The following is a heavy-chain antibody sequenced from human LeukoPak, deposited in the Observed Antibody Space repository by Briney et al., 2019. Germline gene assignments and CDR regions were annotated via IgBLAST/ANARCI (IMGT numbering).Heavy chain of an antibody. CDR1: GFTVSSNY. CDR2: IYSGGST. Sequence: QPGGSLRLSCAASGFTVSSNYMSWVRQAPGKGLEWVSVIYSGGSTYYADSVKGRFTISRDNSKNTLYLQMNSLRAEDTAVYYRARGAGGDSYYFDYWGQGTLVTVSS. V-gene: IGHV3-53*01. D-gene: IGHD3-16*01. CDR3: ARGAGGDSYYFDY. J-gene: IGHJ4*02.